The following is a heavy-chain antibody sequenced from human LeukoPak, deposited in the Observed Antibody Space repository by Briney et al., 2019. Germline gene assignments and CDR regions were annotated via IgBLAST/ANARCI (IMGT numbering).Heavy chain of an antibody. J-gene: IGHJ4*02. CDR1: GFTFSSYN. Sequence: GGSLRLSCAASGFTFSSYNMNWVRQAPGKGLEWVSSITSSSSYIYYADSVKGRFTISRDNAKNSLYLQINSLRAEDTAVYYCARAHNWKYGTFDYWGQGTLVTVSS. V-gene: IGHV3-21*01. CDR3: ARAHNWKYGTFDY. CDR2: ITSSSSYI. D-gene: IGHD1-7*01.